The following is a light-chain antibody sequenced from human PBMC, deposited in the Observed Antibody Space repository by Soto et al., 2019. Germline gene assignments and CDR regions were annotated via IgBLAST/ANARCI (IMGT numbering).Light chain of an antibody. CDR3: QQRSNWPQGLT. V-gene: IGKV3-11*01. CDR2: DAS. J-gene: IGKJ4*01. CDR1: QSVSSY. Sequence: EIVLTQSPATLSLSPGERATLSCRASQSVSSYLAWYQQKPGQAPRLLIYDASDRATGIPARFSGSGSGTDFTLTISSLEPADFAVYYCQQRSNWPQGLTFGGGTKVEIK.